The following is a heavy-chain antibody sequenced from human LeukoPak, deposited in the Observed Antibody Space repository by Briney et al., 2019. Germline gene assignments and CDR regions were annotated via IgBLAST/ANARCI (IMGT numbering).Heavy chain of an antibody. CDR3: AKAIGYSSGWYVSPVDY. V-gene: IGHV3-53*01. J-gene: IGHJ4*02. CDR2: IYSGGST. D-gene: IGHD6-19*01. CDR1: GFTVSSNY. Sequence: GGSLRLSCAASGFTVSSNYMSWVRQAPGKGLEWVSVIYSGGSTYYADSVKGRFTISRDNSKNTLYLQMNSLRAEDTALYYCAKAIGYSSGWYVSPVDYWGQGTLVTVSS.